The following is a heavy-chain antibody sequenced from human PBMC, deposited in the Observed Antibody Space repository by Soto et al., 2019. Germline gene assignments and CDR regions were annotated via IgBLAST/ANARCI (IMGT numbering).Heavy chain of an antibody. CDR3: ARRQGLDIDASY. CDR1: GDSISGSTYY. J-gene: IGHJ4*02. CDR2: FYYSGNT. V-gene: IGHV4-39*01. D-gene: IGHD1-1*01. Sequence: SETLSLTCSVSGDSISGSTYYWGWMRQPPGKGLEWIASFYYSGNTYYNPSLKSRVTISVDTSKNQFSLKLSSVTAADTAVYYCARRQGLDIDASYWGPGTLVTVSS.